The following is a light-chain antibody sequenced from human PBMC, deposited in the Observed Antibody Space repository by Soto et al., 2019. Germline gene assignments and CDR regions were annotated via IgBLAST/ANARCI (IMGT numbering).Light chain of an antibody. CDR3: QSYDSSLSGRVV. V-gene: IGLV1-40*01. J-gene: IGLJ2*01. CDR1: RSNIGAGYD. Sequence: QSVLTHPPSVSGAPGQRVTISCTGSRSNIGAGYDVHWYQQLPGTAPKLLVYGNSNPPSGFPDRFSGYKSGTSASLAITGLQAEDEADYYCQSYDSSLSGRVVFGGGTQLTVL. CDR2: GNS.